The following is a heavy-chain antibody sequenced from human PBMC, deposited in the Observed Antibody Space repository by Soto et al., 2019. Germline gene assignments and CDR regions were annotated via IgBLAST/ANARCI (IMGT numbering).Heavy chain of an antibody. J-gene: IGHJ6*02. V-gene: IGHV3-15*01. CDR1: GFTFSNAW. CDR2: IKSKTDGGTT. Sequence: GGSLRLSCAASGFTFSNAWMSWVHQAPGKGLEWVGRIKSKTDGGTTDYAAPVKGRFTISRDDSKNTLYLQMNSLKTEDTAVYYCTTETGTTSEYYYGMDVWGQGTTVTVSS. CDR3: TTETGTTSEYYYGMDV. D-gene: IGHD1-1*01.